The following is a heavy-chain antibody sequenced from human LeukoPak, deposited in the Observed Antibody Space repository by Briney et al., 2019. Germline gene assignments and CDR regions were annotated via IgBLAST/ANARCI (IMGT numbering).Heavy chain of an antibody. CDR2: INPNTGNP. D-gene: IGHD3-10*01. Sequence: GASVKVSCKASGYTFTRYAMNWVRQAPGQGLEWMGWINPNTGNPTYAQGFTGRFVFSLDTSVSTAYLQISSLKAEDTAVYYCARDVMVRGILVNDYYYYGMDVWGQGTTVTVSS. V-gene: IGHV7-4-1*02. CDR3: ARDVMVRGILVNDYYYYGMDV. CDR1: GYTFTRYA. J-gene: IGHJ6*02.